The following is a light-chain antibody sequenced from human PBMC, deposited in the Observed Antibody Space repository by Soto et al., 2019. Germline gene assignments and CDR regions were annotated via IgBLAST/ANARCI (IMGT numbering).Light chain of an antibody. CDR3: HKYNSAPWT. CDR2: AAS. CDR1: QGISND. V-gene: IGKV1-27*01. J-gene: IGKJ1*01. Sequence: DIQMTQSPSTLSASVGDRVTITCRASQGISNDLAWYQQKPGKVPKVLIYAASTLQSGVPSRFSGSGSGTDFTLTISSLQPEDVATYYCHKYNSAPWTFGQGTKVDIK.